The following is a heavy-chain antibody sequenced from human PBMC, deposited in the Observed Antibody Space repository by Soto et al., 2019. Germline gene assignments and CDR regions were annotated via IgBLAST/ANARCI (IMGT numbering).Heavy chain of an antibody. CDR3: AMFRKSSSGYYYYDGMDV. D-gene: IGHD6-6*01. CDR2: MNPNTGNI. CDR1: GYTFTTYD. V-gene: IGHV1-8*01. J-gene: IGHJ6*02. Sequence: QVQLVQSGAEVKKPGASVKVSCKDSGYTFTTYDIKWVRQATGQGLECMGWMNPNTGNIGYAQKFQGRVTMTRNTSISTAYMELSSLRAEHTAVYYCAMFRKSSSGYYYYDGMDVWGQGTTVTVSS.